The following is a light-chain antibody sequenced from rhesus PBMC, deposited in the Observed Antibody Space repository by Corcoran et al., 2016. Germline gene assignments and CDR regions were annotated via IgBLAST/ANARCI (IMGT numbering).Light chain of an antibody. CDR2: YAS. CDR3: QKYNDWPHS. Sequence: ETVMMQSPATLSLSPGERATLSCRASQSVGNTLAWYQQQPGQAPRLLIYYASSRATGIPDRFSGSGVGTEFTLTISSLDPEDGGVYYCQKYNDWPHSFGQGTKVEIK. J-gene: IGKJ2*01. V-gene: IGKV3-35*02. CDR1: QSVGNT.